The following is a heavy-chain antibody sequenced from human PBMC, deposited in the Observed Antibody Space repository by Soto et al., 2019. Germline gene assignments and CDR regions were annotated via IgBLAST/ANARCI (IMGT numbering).Heavy chain of an antibody. D-gene: IGHD3-22*01. CDR2: ISYGGGTT. V-gene: IGHV3-23*01. CDR1: EVTFSNYA. CDR3: AKNPGYYYDSTGYHFDY. J-gene: IGHJ4*02. Sequence: GGSLRLSSAASEVTFSNYAMIWVRQAPGKGLEWVSAISYGGGTTYYADSVKGRFTISRDNSKNTLYLQMNSLRAEDTAVYYCAKNPGYYYDSTGYHFDYWGQGTLVTVSS.